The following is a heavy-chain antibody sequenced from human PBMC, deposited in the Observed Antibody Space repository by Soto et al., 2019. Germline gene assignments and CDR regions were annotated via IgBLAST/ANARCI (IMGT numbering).Heavy chain of an antibody. Sequence: PSETLCLTCTVSGGSISSYYWSWIRQPPGKGLEWIGYIYYSGSTNYNPSLKSRVTISVDTSKNQFSLKLSSVTAADTAVYYCARRYGYSFDYWGQGTLVTVS. D-gene: IGHD1-1*01. J-gene: IGHJ4*02. CDR2: IYYSGST. V-gene: IGHV4-59*01. CDR1: GGSISSYY. CDR3: ARRYGYSFDY.